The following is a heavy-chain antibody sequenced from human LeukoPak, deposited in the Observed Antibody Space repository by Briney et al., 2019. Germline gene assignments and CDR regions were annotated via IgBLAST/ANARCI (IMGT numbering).Heavy chain of an antibody. V-gene: IGHV1-58*02. CDR3: AAALSSYGDSDYYYGMDV. CDR1: GFTFTSST. D-gene: IGHD4-17*01. CDR2: IVVGSGNT. J-gene: IGHJ6*02. Sequence: SVKVSCKASGFTFTSSTMQWVRRARGQRLEWIGWIVVGSGNTNYAQKFQERVTITRDMSTSTAYMELSSLRSEDTAVYYCAAALSSYGDSDYYYGMDVWGQGTTVTVSS.